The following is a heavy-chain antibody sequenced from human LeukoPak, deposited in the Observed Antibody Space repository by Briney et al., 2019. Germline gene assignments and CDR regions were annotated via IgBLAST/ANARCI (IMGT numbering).Heavy chain of an antibody. V-gene: IGHV4-34*01. Sequence: GSLRLSCAASGFTFSSYTMSWVRQPPGKGLEWIGEINHSGSTNCNPSLKSRVTISVDTSKNQFSLKLSSVTAADTAVYYCARALLVDTAVVTYFDYWGQGTLVTVSS. J-gene: IGHJ4*02. CDR3: ARALLVDTAVVTYFDY. CDR2: INHSGST. CDR1: GFTFSSYT. D-gene: IGHD5-18*01.